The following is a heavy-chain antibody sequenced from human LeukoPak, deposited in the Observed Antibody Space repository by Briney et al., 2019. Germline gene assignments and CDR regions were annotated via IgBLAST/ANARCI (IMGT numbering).Heavy chain of an antibody. V-gene: IGHV1-46*01. D-gene: IGHD6-19*01. CDR3: ARAMYSSGWLRFDY. Sequence: GASVKVSCKASGYTFTNYYMNWVRQAPGQGLEWMGIINPSGGSTSYAQKFQGRVTVTRDTSTSTVYMELSSLRSEDTAMYYCARAMYSSGWLRFDYWGQGTLVTVSS. J-gene: IGHJ4*02. CDR1: GYTFTNYY. CDR2: INPSGGST.